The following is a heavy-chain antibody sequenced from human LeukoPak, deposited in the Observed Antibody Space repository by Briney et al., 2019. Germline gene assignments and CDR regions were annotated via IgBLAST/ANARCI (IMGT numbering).Heavy chain of an antibody. CDR1: GFTFSSYA. D-gene: IGHD4-17*01. CDR3: ARGDLTTVTLLDY. V-gene: IGHV3-30*04. J-gene: IGHJ4*02. CDR2: ISYDGSNK. Sequence: GGSLRLSCAASGFTFSSYAMHWVRQAPGKGLEWVAVISYDGSNKYYADSVKGRFTISRDNSKNTLYLQTNSLRAEDTAVYYCARGDLTTVTLLDYWGQGTLVTVSS.